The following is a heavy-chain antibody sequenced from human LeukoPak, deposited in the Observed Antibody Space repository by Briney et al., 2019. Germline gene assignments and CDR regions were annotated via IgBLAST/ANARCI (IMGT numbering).Heavy chain of an antibody. V-gene: IGHV3-7*01. CDR2: IRYDGSVK. D-gene: IGHD1-26*01. CDR1: RFTFNSYW. Sequence: GGSLRLSCAASRFTFNSYWMNWVRQAPGKGLEWVAIIRYDGSVKYYVDSVRGRFTISRDNARNSLYLQMRSLRAEDTAVYYCAKGGGRPLGDAYDIWGQGTIVTVSS. CDR3: AKGGGRPLGDAYDI. J-gene: IGHJ3*02.